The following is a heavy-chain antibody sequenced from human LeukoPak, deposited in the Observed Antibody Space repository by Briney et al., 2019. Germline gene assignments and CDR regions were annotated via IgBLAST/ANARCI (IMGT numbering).Heavy chain of an antibody. CDR1: GYTFTGYY. CDR2: INPNSGGT. CDR3: AREGPRAENWFDP. Sequence: ASVKVSCKASGYTFTGYYMHWVRQAPGQGREWMGWINPNSGGTNYAQKFQGRVTMTRDTSISTAYMELSRLRSDDTAVYYCAREGPRAENWFDPWGQGTLVTVSS. V-gene: IGHV1-2*02. J-gene: IGHJ5*02.